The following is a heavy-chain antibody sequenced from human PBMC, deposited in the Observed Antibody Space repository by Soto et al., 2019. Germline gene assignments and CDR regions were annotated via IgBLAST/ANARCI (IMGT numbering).Heavy chain of an antibody. CDR3: ARENNVLPGGYFDY. D-gene: IGHD3-10*01. J-gene: IGHJ4*02. CDR1: GGSISSGGYY. CDR2: ISYSGST. V-gene: IGHV4-31*03. Sequence: SETLSLTCTVSGGSISSGGYYWSWIRQHPGTGLEWIGYISYSGSTYYNPSLKSRVTISVDRSKNQFSLKLSSVTAADTAVYYCARENNVLPGGYFDYWGQGTLVTVSS.